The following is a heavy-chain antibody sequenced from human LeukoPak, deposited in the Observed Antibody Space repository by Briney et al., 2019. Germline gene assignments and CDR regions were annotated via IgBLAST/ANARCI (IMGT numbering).Heavy chain of an antibody. V-gene: IGHV4-39*01. Sequence: PSETLSLTCTVSGGSMSTNSYYWGWSRQPRGKGVEWIESIYYSGRIYYNPSSKSRTTISVHTSKHQVSLNLYSVTASDTAVYYCARLHMVNWFDPWGQGTLVTVSS. CDR1: GGSMSTNSYY. D-gene: IGHD3-10*01. CDR2: IYYSGRI. J-gene: IGHJ5*02. CDR3: ARLHMVNWFDP.